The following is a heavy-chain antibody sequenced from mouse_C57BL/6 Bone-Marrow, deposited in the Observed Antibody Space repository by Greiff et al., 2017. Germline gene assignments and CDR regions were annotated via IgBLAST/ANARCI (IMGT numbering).Heavy chain of an antibody. CDR2: IEPSGSYT. J-gene: IGHJ2*01. V-gene: IGHV1-69*01. Sequence: QVQLQQPGAELVLPGASVKLSCTASGFTFTSYWMHWVKQRPGQGLEWIGEIEPSGSYTNYNQKFKGKSTLPVDKSYSKAYMQLSSLTSEDSAVYDSARDGYIDYWCQGTTPTVSA. CDR3: ARDGYIDY. CDR1: GFTFTSYW.